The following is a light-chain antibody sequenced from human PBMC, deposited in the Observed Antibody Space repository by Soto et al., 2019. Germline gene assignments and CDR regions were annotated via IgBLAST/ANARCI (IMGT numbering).Light chain of an antibody. CDR3: LQDYNYPWT. V-gene: IGKV1-6*01. CDR1: QGIRND. Sequence: AIQMTQSPSSLSASVGDRVTITCRASQGIRNDLGWYQQKPGKAPKLLIYAASSLQSGVPSRFSGSGYSTDFTLTISSLQPEDFATYYCLQDYNYPWTFGQGTKAEIK. CDR2: AAS. J-gene: IGKJ1*01.